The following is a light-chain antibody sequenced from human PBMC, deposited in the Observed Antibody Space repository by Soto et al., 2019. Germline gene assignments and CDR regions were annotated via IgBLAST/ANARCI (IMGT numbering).Light chain of an antibody. Sequence: IQMTQSPSRLSASVGDRVTITCRASQSIAYWLAWYQQKPGKAPNLLIYAASTLETGVPSRFSGSGYGTEFTLTIASLQPDDSATYYCQQYNSFSKTFGRGTKVDIK. CDR2: AAS. CDR1: QSIAYW. CDR3: QQYNSFSKT. J-gene: IGKJ1*01. V-gene: IGKV1-5*01.